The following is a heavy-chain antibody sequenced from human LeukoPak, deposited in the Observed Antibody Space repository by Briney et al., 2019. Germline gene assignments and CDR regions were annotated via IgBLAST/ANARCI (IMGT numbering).Heavy chain of an antibody. CDR2: RFYGGSA. J-gene: IGHJ3*02. CDR1: GGSINNYY. CDR3: ARGWEFYNSNGYVFDI. Sequence: SETLSPTCTVSGGSINNYYCTWIRQPPGKGLEWIGSRFYGGSASYNSSLASRAIISMGTSKNQFSLKLTSMTAAGTAVYYCARGWEFYNSNGYVFDIWGQGKMVTVSS. V-gene: IGHV4-59*01. D-gene: IGHD3-22*01.